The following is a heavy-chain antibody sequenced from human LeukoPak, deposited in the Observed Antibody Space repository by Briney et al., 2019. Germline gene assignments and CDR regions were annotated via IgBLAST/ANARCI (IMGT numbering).Heavy chain of an antibody. CDR3: ARHSPVTSGMDV. CDR1: GGSIGSYY. D-gene: IGHD2-21*02. Sequence: SETLSLTCTVSGGSIGSYYWSWIRQPPGKGLEWIGYIYYSGSTNYNPSLKSRVTISVDTSKNQFSLKLSSVTAADTAVYYCARHSPVTSGMDVWGQGTTVTVSS. CDR2: IYYSGST. J-gene: IGHJ6*02. V-gene: IGHV4-59*08.